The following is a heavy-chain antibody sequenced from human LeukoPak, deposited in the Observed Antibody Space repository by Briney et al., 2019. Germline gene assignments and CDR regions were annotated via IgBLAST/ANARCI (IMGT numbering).Heavy chain of an antibody. V-gene: IGHV3-74*01. D-gene: IGHD2/OR15-2a*01. CDR3: ASYLTSIPSGMDV. CDR2: ISTDGSST. CDR1: GFTFSRYW. Sequence: GGSLRLSCAASGFTFSRYWMHWLRQAPGKGLVWVSRISTDGSSTSYADSVKGRFTISRGNGKNTLYLQMNSLRAEDTAVYYCASYLTSIPSGMDVWDQGTTVTVSS. J-gene: IGHJ6*02.